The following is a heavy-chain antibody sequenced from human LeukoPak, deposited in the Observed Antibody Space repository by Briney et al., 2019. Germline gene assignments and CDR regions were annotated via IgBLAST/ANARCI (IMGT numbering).Heavy chain of an antibody. Sequence: GGSLRLSCAASGFTFSSYSMNWVRQAPGKGLEWVSSISSSSSYIYYADSVKGRFTISRDNSKNTLYLQMNSLRAEDTAVYYCAKGRTGNYYYMDVWGKGTTVTVSS. CDR3: AKGRTGNYYYMDV. J-gene: IGHJ6*03. V-gene: IGHV3-21*01. D-gene: IGHD3/OR15-3a*01. CDR2: ISSSSSYI. CDR1: GFTFSSYS.